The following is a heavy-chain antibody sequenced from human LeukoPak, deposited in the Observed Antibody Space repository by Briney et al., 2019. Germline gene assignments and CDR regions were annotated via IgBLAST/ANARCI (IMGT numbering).Heavy chain of an antibody. CDR1: GGXFSSYA. D-gene: IGHD6-13*01. Sequence: GASVKVSCKASGGXFSSYAISWVRQAPGQGLKWMGGIIPIFGTANYAQKFQGRVTITADESTSTAYMELSSLRSEDTAVYYCARVEDSSSWYAYWGQGTLVTVSS. J-gene: IGHJ4*02. CDR2: IIPIFGTA. CDR3: ARVEDSSSWYAY. V-gene: IGHV1-69*13.